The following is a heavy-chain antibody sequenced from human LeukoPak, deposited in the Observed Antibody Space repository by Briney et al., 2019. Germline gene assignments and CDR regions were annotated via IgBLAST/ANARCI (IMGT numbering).Heavy chain of an antibody. CDR1: GFTVSSNS. J-gene: IGHJ3*02. CDR3: AKDSGVGMATSFSILDI. Sequence: PGGSLRLSCTVSGFTVSSNSMSWVRQAPGKGLEWVSFIYSDNTHYSDSVKGRFTISRDNSKNTLYLQMDTLRAEDTAVYYCAKDSGVGMATSFSILDIWGQGTMVTVSS. D-gene: IGHD5-24*01. V-gene: IGHV3-66*03. CDR2: IYSDNT.